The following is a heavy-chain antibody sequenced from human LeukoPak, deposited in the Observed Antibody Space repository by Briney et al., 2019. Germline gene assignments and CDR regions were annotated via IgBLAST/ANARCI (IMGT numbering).Heavy chain of an antibody. D-gene: IGHD3-22*01. CDR3: ARDRPTYYYDSSGYDY. CDR1: GGTFSSYA. CDR2: IIPIFGTA. Sequence: SVKVSCKASGGTFSSYAISWARQAPGQGLEWMGGIIPIFGTANYAQKFQGRVTITADESTSTAYMELSSLRSEDTAVYYCARDRPTYYYDSSGYDYWGQGTLVTVSS. J-gene: IGHJ4*02. V-gene: IGHV1-69*13.